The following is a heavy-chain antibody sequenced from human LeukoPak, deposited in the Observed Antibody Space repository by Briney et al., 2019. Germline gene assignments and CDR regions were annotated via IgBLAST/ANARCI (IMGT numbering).Heavy chain of an antibody. CDR2: IKLDGSEK. D-gene: IGHD5-18*01. Sequence: RGSLRLSCAASGFTFTSYWMSWIRQVPGKGLEWVAIIKLDGSEKYYVDSVKGRFIISRDNGKNSLFLQMNSLRVEDTAVYYCAREGSRYIGPPDYWGQGTLVTVSS. J-gene: IGHJ4*02. V-gene: IGHV3-7*01. CDR1: GFTFTSYW. CDR3: AREGSRYIGPPDY.